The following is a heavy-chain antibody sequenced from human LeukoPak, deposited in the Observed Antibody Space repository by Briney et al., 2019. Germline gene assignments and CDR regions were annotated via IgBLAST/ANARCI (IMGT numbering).Heavy chain of an antibody. D-gene: IGHD3-9*01. CDR1: GYSFTTYW. CDR2: IYPDDSNA. V-gene: IGHV5-51*01. Sequence: LGEFLKISCKGSGYSFTTYWIGWVRQMPGKGLEWMGIIYPDDSNARYSPSFQGQVTISADNSISTAYLQWSSLKASDTAMYYCARRFEYYYGMDVWGQGTTVTVSS. CDR3: ARRFEYYYGMDV. J-gene: IGHJ6*02.